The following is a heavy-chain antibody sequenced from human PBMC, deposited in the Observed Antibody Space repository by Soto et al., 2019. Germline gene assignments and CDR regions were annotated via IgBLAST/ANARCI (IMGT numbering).Heavy chain of an antibody. CDR2: ITTGGETT. CDR3: ARDPQRRDGYNFDS. J-gene: IGHJ4*02. Sequence: GGSLRLSCAASGFIFTDYSMAWIRQAPGKGLEWISYITTGGETTLYAASVEGRFTISRDNAKKALFLQMNSLRADDTAVYFCARDPQRRDGYNFDSWGQGTLVTVSS. CDR1: GFIFTDYS. V-gene: IGHV3-11*01. D-gene: IGHD5-12*01.